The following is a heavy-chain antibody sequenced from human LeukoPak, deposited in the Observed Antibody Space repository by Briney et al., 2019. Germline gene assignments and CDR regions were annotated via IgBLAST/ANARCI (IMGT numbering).Heavy chain of an antibody. J-gene: IGHJ1*01. V-gene: IGHV3-53*01. CDR2: IYSGGST. D-gene: IGHD5-18*01. CDR3: ARGSGYSYGKRRVNSQH. CDR1: GFTVSSNY. Sequence: PGGSLRLSCAASGFTVSSNYMSWVRQAPGKGLEWVSVIYSGGSTYYADSVKGRFTISRDNSKNTLYLQMNSLRAEDTAVYYCARGSGYSYGKRRVNSQHWGKGTLVTVSS.